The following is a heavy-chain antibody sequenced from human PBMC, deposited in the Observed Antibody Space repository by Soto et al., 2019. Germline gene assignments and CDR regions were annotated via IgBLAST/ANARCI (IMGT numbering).Heavy chain of an antibody. J-gene: IGHJ4*02. V-gene: IGHV4-59*01. D-gene: IGHD3-22*01. CDR3: ARNYYDSSGYYSPFDY. CDR2: IYYSGST. CDR1: CGSISSYY. Sequence: SETLSLTCTVSCGSISSYYWSWIRQPPGKGLEWIGYIYYSGSTNYNPSLKSRVTISVDTSKNQFSLKLSSVTAADTAVYYCARNYYDSSGYYSPFDYWGQGTLVTVS.